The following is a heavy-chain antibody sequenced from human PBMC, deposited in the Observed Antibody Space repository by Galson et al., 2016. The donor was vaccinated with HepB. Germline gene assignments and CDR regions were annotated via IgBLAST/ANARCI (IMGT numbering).Heavy chain of an antibody. J-gene: IGHJ4*02. Sequence: SLRLSCAASGFTFSDHYMDWVRQAPGKGLVWVSHITIDGSTTTYADSVKVRFTISRDNAKNTLYLQMNSLRAEDTAVYYCARDLWRGGRIDYWGQGTLVTVSS. CDR2: ITIDGSTT. CDR1: GFTFSDHY. V-gene: IGHV3-74*01. CDR3: ARDLWRGGRIDY. D-gene: IGHD4-23*01.